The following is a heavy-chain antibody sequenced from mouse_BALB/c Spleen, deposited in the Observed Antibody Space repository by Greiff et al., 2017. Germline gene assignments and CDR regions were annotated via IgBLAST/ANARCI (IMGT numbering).Heavy chain of an antibody. CDR3: AREVRSY. CDR2: IDPPDSYT. CDR1: GYTFTSYW. V-gene: IGHV1-69*02. D-gene: IGHD2-14*01. Sequence: VQLQQPGAELVKPGASVRLSCKASGYTFTSYWMHWVKQRPGQGLEWIGEIDPPDSYTNYNQKFKGKATLTVDKSSSTAYMQLSSLTSEDSAVYYCAREVRSYWGQGTTLTVSS. J-gene: IGHJ2*01.